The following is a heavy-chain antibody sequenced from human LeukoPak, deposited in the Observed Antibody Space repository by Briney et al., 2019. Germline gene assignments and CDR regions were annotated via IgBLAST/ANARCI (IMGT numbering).Heavy chain of an antibody. J-gene: IGHJ6*03. D-gene: IGHD6-13*01. CDR3: ARGGGIAAAGYRYYYYYYMDV. V-gene: IGHV4-34*01. CDR1: GGSSSGYY. CDR2: INHSGST. Sequence: PSETLSLTCAVYGGSSSGYYWSWIRQPPGKGLEWIGEINHSGSTNYNPSLKSRVTISVDTSKNQFSLKLSSVTAADTAVYYCARGGGIAAAGYRYYYYYYMDVWGKGTTVTVSS.